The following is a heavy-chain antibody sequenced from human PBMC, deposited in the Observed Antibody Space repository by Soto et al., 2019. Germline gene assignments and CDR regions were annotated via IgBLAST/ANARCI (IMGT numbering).Heavy chain of an antibody. CDR1: GGSISSEY. J-gene: IGHJ3*02. CDR3: ARRYGSAFDI. CDR2: IYYSGST. Sequence: SKTLSLTWTVSGGSISSEYWSWIRQPPGKGLEGIGYIYYSGSTNYNPSLKSRVTISVDTSKNQFSLKLSSVTAADTAVYYCARRYGSAFDIWGQGTMVT. D-gene: IGHD3-10*01. V-gene: IGHV4-59*08.